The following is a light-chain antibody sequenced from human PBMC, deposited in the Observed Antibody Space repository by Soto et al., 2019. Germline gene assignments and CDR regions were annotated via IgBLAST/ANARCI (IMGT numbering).Light chain of an antibody. J-gene: IGLJ1*01. CDR2: EVT. CDR1: SSDVGGYNY. V-gene: IGLV2-14*01. CDR3: GSYTGSITYV. Sequence: QSVLTQPASVSGSPGQSITISCTGTSSDVGGYNYVSWYQQHPGKAPILMIYEVTNRPSGVSNRFSGSKSGNTASLTISGLQVEDEAEYFCGSYTGSITYVFGTGTKVTV.